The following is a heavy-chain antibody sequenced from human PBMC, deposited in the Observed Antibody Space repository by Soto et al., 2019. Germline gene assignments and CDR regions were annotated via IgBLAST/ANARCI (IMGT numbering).Heavy chain of an antibody. D-gene: IGHD6-19*01. Sequence: ESGPTLVNPTQTLTLTCTFSGFSLSTSGMCVSWIRQPPGKALEWLALIDWDDDKYYSTSLKTRLTISKDTSKNQVVLTMTNMDPVDTATYYCARMPTSQTYSSGWYFYGMDVWGQGTTVTVSS. J-gene: IGHJ6*02. CDR3: ARMPTSQTYSSGWYFYGMDV. CDR2: IDWDDDK. CDR1: GFSLSTSGMC. V-gene: IGHV2-70*01.